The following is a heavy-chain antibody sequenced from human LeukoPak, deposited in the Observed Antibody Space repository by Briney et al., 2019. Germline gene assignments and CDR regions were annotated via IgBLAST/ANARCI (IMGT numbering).Heavy chain of an antibody. CDR2: ISSSGSTI. Sequence: GGSLRLSCAASGFTFSSYEMNWVRQARGKGLEWVSYISSSGSTIYYADSVKGRFTIARDNAKNSLYLQMNSLRAEDTAVYYCARILEGCFDYWGQGTLVTVSS. V-gene: IGHV3-48*03. J-gene: IGHJ4*02. D-gene: IGHD1-1*01. CDR1: GFTFSSYE. CDR3: ARILEGCFDY.